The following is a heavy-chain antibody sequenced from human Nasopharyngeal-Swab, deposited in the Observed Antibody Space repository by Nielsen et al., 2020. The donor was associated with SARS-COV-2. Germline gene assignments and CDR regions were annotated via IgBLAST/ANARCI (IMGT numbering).Heavy chain of an antibody. Sequence: SETLSLTCTVSGGSISSSSYYWGWIRQPPGKGLEWIGSIYYSGSTYYNPSLKSRVTISVDTSKNQFSLKLSSVTAADTAVYYCASRIVGATPNDYWGQGTLVTVSS. CDR1: GGSISSSSYY. D-gene: IGHD1-26*01. CDR2: IYYSGST. J-gene: IGHJ4*02. V-gene: IGHV4-39*07. CDR3: ASRIVGATPNDY.